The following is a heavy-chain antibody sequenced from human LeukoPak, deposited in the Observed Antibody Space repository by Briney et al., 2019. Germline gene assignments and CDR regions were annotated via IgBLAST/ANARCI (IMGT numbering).Heavy chain of an antibody. D-gene: IGHD1-26*01. CDR2: IIPIFGTA. Sequence: ASVKVSCKASGGTFSSYAISWVRQAPGQGLEWMGGIIPIFGTANYAQKFQGRVTITADESTSTAYMELSSLRSEDTAVYYCARWKSSGSYYSHFDYWGQGTLVTVSS. CDR1: GGTFSSYA. V-gene: IGHV1-69*13. CDR3: ARWKSSGSYYSHFDY. J-gene: IGHJ4*02.